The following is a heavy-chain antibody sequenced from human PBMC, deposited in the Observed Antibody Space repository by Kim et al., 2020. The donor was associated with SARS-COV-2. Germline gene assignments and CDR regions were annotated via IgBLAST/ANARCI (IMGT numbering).Heavy chain of an antibody. CDR1: GFSVSSYS. J-gene: IGHJ4*02. CDR3: SRRYLSTWVLDY. V-gene: IGHV3-66*04. Sequence: GGSLRLSCVASGFSVSSYSMSWVRQAPGKGLEWVSAIYSGGGPTYADAAMSRLTIFSNNSENTPYLQLNNMLPDDEAADYCSRRYLSTWVLDYCGQGSL. CDR2: IYSGGGP. D-gene: IGHD2-15*01.